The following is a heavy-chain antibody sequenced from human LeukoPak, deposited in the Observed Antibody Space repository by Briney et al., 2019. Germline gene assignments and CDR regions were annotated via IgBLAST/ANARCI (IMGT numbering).Heavy chain of an antibody. V-gene: IGHV3-23*01. CDR1: GFTFSSYA. Sequence: PGESLRLSCAASGFTFSSYAMSWVRQAPGKGLEWVSAICGSSGSTYYADSVKGRFTISRDNSKNTLYLQMNSLRAEDTAVYYCAKDYDILTGSEYWGQGTLVTVSS. J-gene: IGHJ4*02. CDR2: ICGSSGST. CDR3: AKDYDILTGSEY. D-gene: IGHD3-9*01.